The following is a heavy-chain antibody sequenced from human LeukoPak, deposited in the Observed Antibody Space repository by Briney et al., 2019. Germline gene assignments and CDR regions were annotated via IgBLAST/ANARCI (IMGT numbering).Heavy chain of an antibody. J-gene: IGHJ6*03. V-gene: IGHV4-34*01. CDR2: MNPSGST. CDR1: GGSFSGYY. D-gene: IGHD3-22*01. Sequence: SETLSLTCAVYGGSFSGYYWTWIRQTPEKGMEWIGEMNPSGSTNYNPSLKSRVTISVDTSKNQFSLELSSVTAADTAVYYCARGRQDVTMIVVVMTAVSYYLDVWGKGTTVTVS. CDR3: ARGRQDVTMIVVVMTAVSYYLDV.